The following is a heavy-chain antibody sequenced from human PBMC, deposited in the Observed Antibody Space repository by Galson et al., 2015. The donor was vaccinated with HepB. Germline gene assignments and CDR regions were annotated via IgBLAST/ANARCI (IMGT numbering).Heavy chain of an antibody. CDR2: ISSSGDTT. V-gene: IGHV3-11*01. D-gene: IGHD6-13*01. CDR1: GFRFSDYY. CDR3: ARGGYSRNGLDV. J-gene: IGHJ6*02. Sequence: SLRLSCAASGFRFSDYYMTWIRQAPGKGLEWVSYISSSGDTTYYVDSVKGRFTISRDNATNSMDLQMNSLRAEDTAVYYCARGGYSRNGLDVWGQGTTVTVSS.